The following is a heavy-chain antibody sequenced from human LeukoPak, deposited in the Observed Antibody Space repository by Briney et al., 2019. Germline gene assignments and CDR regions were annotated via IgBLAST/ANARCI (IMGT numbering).Heavy chain of an antibody. Sequence: ETLSLTCTVYGGSISISSYYWSWIRQPPGQGLEWIGEISLTGLTHYNPSLESRVTVSLDKSKNQLSLNLTSATAADTAVYYCSRENGAFSPFGYWGQGTLVTVLS. J-gene: IGHJ4*02. CDR2: ISLTGLT. CDR1: GGSISISSYY. D-gene: IGHD2-8*01. CDR3: SRENGAFSPFGY. V-gene: IGHV4-39*07.